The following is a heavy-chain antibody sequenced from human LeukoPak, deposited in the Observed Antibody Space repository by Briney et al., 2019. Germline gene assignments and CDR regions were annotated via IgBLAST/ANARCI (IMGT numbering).Heavy chain of an antibody. CDR3: ARDSGTTGEVKFDP. D-gene: IGHD3-10*01. CDR2: IFFSGST. J-gene: IGHJ5*02. CDR1: SGSISTSNYY. Sequence: PSETLSLTCTVSSGSISTSNYYWGWVRQPPGKALEWIGNIFFSGSTCYSPSLKSRVTISLATSRNRFSLKPNSVTAAHTAVYSCARDSGTTGEVKFDPWGQGTLVTVSS. V-gene: IGHV4-39*07.